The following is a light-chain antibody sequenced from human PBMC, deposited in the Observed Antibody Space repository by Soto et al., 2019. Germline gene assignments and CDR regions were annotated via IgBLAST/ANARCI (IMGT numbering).Light chain of an antibody. CDR1: QSISSY. Sequence: EIVLTQSPATLSLSPGARPTLSCRASQSISSYLAWYQQKPGQAPRLLIYDASNRAPGIPARFSGSGSGTDFTLTISSLEPEDFAVYYCQQRSTSFGPGTRLDIK. CDR3: QQRSTS. V-gene: IGKV3-11*01. CDR2: DAS. J-gene: IGKJ5*01.